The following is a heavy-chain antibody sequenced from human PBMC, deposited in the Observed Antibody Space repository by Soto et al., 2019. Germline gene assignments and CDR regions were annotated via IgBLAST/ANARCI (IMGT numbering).Heavy chain of an antibody. D-gene: IGHD5-12*01. CDR1: GSTFSSYT. CDR3: ARGNHRWLQLWYFDL. Sequence: QVPLVQSGAEVKKPGSSVTVSCKASGSTFSSYTISRVRQAPGQGLEWMGGIIPIFGTANYAQKFQGRVTITADESTSTAYMELSSLRSEDTAVYYCARGNHRWLQLWYFDLWGRGTLVTVSS. CDR2: IIPIFGTA. J-gene: IGHJ2*01. V-gene: IGHV1-69*12.